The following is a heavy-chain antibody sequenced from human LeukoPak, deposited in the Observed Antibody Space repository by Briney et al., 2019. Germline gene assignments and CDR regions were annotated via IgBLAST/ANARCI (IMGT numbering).Heavy chain of an antibody. D-gene: IGHD3-9*01. Sequence: GGSLRLSCAASGFLFSNAWMSWVRQAPGKGLEWVGRIKSKTDGGTIDYAAPVKGRFTISRDDSKNTLYLQINSLKTEDTAVYYCTTVDDILTGYGLGDNWGQGTLVTVSS. CDR2: IKSKTDGGTI. V-gene: IGHV3-15*01. J-gene: IGHJ4*02. CDR1: GFLFSNAW. CDR3: TTVDDILTGYGLGDN.